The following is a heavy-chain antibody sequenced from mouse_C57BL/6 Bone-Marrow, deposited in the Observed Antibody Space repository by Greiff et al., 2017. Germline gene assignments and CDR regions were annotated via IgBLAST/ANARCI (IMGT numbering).Heavy chain of an antibody. CDR2: FHPYNDDT. V-gene: IGHV1-47*01. CDR1: GYTFTTYP. CDR3: ARGGNYGGYYFDY. Sequence: VQLQQPGAELVMPGASVKLSCKASGYTFTTYPIEWMKQNHGKSLEWIGNFHPYNDDTKYNEKFKGKATLTVEKSSSTVYLELSRLTSDDSAVYYCARGGNYGGYYFDYWGQGTTLTVAS. D-gene: IGHD2-1*01. J-gene: IGHJ2*01.